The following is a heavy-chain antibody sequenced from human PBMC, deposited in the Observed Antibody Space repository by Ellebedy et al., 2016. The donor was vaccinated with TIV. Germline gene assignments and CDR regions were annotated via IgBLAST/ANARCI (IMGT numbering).Heavy chain of an antibody. CDR3: ARGDYYDSSGYYGY. CDR1: GGTFSSYA. CDR2: IIPIFGTA. Sequence: SVKVSXKASGGTFSSYAISWVRQAPGQGLEWMGGIIPIFGTANYAQKFQGRVTITADKSTSTAYMELSSLRSEDTAVYYCARGDYYDSSGYYGYWGQGTLVTVSS. D-gene: IGHD3-22*01. V-gene: IGHV1-69*06. J-gene: IGHJ4*02.